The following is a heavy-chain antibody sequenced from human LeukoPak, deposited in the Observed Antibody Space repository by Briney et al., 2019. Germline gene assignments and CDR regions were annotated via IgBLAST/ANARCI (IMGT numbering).Heavy chain of an antibody. Sequence: GGSLRLSCAASGFTFSSFAMHWVRQAPGKGLEWGAVISYDGSNKYYAESVKGRFTNSRDNSKNTLYRQMNSLRAEDTAVYYCAKGGAVTSPYYYYYYMDVWGKGTTVTGSS. CDR3: AKGGAVTSPYYYYYYMDV. V-gene: IGHV3-30*04. D-gene: IGHD4-17*01. J-gene: IGHJ6*03. CDR1: GFTFSSFA. CDR2: ISYDGSNK.